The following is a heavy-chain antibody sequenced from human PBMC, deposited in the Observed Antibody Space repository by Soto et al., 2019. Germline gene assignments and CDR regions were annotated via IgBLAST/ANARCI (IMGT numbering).Heavy chain of an antibody. CDR3: ARGKGMEENYYYYGMDV. V-gene: IGHV1-3*01. Sequence: VQVVQSGAEVKKPGASVKVSCKASGYTFSTYALHWVRQAPGQGLEWMGWINGGNGHTRYSQKFKDRVTISRDTPASTAYMELSGLRSEDTAVYYCARGKGMEENYYYYGMDVWGQGTTVTVSS. J-gene: IGHJ6*02. CDR1: GYTFSTYA. D-gene: IGHD1-1*01. CDR2: INGGNGHT.